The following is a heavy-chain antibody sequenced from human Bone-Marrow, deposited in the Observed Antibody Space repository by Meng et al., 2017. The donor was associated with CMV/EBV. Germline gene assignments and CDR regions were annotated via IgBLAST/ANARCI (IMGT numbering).Heavy chain of an antibody. CDR1: GYSFTSYW. CDR3: ARRIGMAYGMDV. CDR2: IYTCDSDT. V-gene: IGHV5-51*01. Sequence: GESLKIPWKGSGYSFTSYWIGWVRQMPGKGLELMGIIYTCDSDTRYSTSLQGQVTISAEKSISTDYLQWSSLKASDTAMYYCARRIGMAYGMDVWGQGTTVTVSS. D-gene: IGHD5-24*01. J-gene: IGHJ6*02.